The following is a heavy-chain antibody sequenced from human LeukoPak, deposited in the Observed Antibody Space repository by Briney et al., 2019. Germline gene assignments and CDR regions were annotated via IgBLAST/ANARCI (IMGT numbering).Heavy chain of an antibody. CDR3: AREGIYDSSAQSDY. J-gene: IGHJ4*02. D-gene: IGHD3-22*01. CDR2: INPNSGGT. Sequence: GASVKVSCKASGYTFTGYYMHWVRQAPGQGLEWMGWINPNSGGTNYAQKFQGRVTMTRDTSISTAYMELSRLRSDDTAVYYCAREGIYDSSAQSDYRGQGTLVTVSS. V-gene: IGHV1-2*02. CDR1: GYTFTGYY.